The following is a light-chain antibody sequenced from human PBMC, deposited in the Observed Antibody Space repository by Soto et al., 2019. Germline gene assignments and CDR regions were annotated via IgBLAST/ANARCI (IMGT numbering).Light chain of an antibody. V-gene: IGKV3-20*01. CDR1: QSVTSSY. CDR2: GAS. J-gene: IGKJ2*01. Sequence: EIVLTQSPGTLSLSRGERATLSCRASQSVTSSYTAWYQQRPGQAPRLLIYGASSRATGIPDRFSGSGSGTDFTLTISRLEPEDFAVYYCQQYGSQYTFGQGTKLEIK. CDR3: QQYGSQYT.